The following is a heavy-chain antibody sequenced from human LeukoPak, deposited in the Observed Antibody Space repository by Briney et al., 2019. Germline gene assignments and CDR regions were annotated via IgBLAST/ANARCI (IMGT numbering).Heavy chain of an antibody. Sequence: PSXTLSLTCTVSGGSIRSGSYYWSWMRQPAGKGLEWIGRNYNSGSTNYNPSVKSRITITVDTSKNQFSLKLSSVTAAHTAVYYCARSHYCGGDCYAFDIWGQGTMVTVSS. CDR1: GGSIRSGSYY. CDR2: NYNSGST. V-gene: IGHV4-61*02. CDR3: ARSHYCGGDCYAFDI. D-gene: IGHD2-21*01. J-gene: IGHJ3*02.